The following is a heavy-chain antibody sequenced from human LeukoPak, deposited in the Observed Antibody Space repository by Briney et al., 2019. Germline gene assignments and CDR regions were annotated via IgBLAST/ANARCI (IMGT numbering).Heavy chain of an antibody. CDR2: IWYDGSNK. CDR1: GFTFSSYG. V-gene: IGHV3-33*01. J-gene: IGHJ4*02. CDR3: ARDFSSPGDYYFDY. D-gene: IGHD6-13*01. Sequence: GGSLRLSCAASGFTFSSYGMHWVRQAPGKGLEWVAVIWYDGSNKYYADSVKGRFTISRDNSKNTLYLQMNSLRAEDTAVYYCARDFSSPGDYYFDYWGQGTLVTVSS.